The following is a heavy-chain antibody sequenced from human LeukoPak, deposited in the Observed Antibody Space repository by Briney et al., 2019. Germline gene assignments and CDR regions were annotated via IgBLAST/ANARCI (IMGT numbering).Heavy chain of an antibody. D-gene: IGHD5-12*01. V-gene: IGHV4-61*02. Sequence: SETLSLTCTLSGGSFSSDSYLWSWVRQPAGKGLEWIGRILTSGSTNYNPSLRRRVTISVDTSKNKFSLDMISVTAADTAVYYCAVRKIGYPLGIWGQGTMVTVSS. J-gene: IGHJ3*02. CDR2: ILTSGST. CDR3: AVRKIGYPLGI. CDR1: GGSFSSDSYL.